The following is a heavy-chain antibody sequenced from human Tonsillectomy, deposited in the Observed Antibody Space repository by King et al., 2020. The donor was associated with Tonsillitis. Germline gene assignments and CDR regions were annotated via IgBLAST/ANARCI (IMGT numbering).Heavy chain of an antibody. D-gene: IGHD3-22*01. CDR1: GFTFGDYA. J-gene: IGHJ4*02. V-gene: IGHV3-49*03. CDR3: TREDSSGYYVFVY. CDR2: IRSKAYGGTT. Sequence: EVQLVESGGGLVQPGRSLRLSCTASGFTFGDYAMSWFRQAPGKGLEWVGFIRSKAYGGTTEYAASVKGRFNISRDDSKSIAYLQMNSLKTEDTAVYYCTREDSSGYYVFVYWGQGTLVTVSS.